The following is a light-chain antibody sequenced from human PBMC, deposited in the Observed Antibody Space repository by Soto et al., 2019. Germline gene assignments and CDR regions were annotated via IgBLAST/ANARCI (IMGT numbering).Light chain of an antibody. J-gene: IGKJ5*01. Sequence: IEMTQNQCCLCTTVGDRVTITCQASQDITKYLNWYQQKPGKAPKLLIYDASNLEIGVPSGFSGSGSGTDLTFTISTLQPEDVATYYCEHYANLPIPFGEGTRLEIK. CDR1: QDITKY. V-gene: IGKV1-33*01. CDR3: EHYANLPIP. CDR2: DAS.